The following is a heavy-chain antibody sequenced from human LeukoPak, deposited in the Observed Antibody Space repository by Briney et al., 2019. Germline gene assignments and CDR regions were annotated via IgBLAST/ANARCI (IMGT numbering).Heavy chain of an antibody. D-gene: IGHD5-18*01. CDR1: GFTFSNAW. J-gene: IGHJ6*03. V-gene: IGHV3-15*01. Sequence: PGGSLRLSCAASGFTFSNAWMSWVRQAPGKGLEWVGRIKSKTDGGTTDYAAPVKGRFTISRDDSKNTLYLQMNSLKTEDTAVYYCTTDETYVDTAMVRYPSYYYYYMDVWGKGTTVTVSS. CDR2: IKSKTDGGTT. CDR3: TTDETYVDTAMVRYPSYYYYYMDV.